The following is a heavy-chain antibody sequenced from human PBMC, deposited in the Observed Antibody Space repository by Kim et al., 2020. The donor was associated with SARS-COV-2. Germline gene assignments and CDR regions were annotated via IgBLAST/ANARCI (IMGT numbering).Heavy chain of an antibody. CDR2: INAGNGNT. CDR1: GYTFTSYA. J-gene: IGHJ4*02. CDR3: ARDVTIFGVVINYYFDY. Sequence: ASVKVSCKASGYTFTSYAMHWVRQAPGQRLEWMGWINAGNGNTKYSQKFQGRVTITRDTSASTAYMELSSLRSEDTAVYYCARDVTIFGVVINYYFDYWGQGTLVTVSS. D-gene: IGHD3-3*01. V-gene: IGHV1-3*01.